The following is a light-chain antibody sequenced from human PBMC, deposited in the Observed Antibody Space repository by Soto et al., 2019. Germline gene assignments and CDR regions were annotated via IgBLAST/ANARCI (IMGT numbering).Light chain of an antibody. J-gene: IGKJ2*01. CDR1: QDIRSD. Sequence: AIQMTQSPSSLSASVGDRVTIACRASQDIRSDLGWYQQKPGKAPKLLIYSASTLQGGVPSRFSGSASGTDFTLTISSLQPEDFATYYCLQDYSFPYTFGQGTKREIK. CDR2: SAS. V-gene: IGKV1-6*01. CDR3: LQDYSFPYT.